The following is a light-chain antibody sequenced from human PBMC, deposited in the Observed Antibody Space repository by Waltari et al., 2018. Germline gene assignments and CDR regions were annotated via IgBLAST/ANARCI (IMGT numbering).Light chain of an antibody. CDR3: AAWDDSVNAWL. CDR1: SFNIGGNT. CDR2: NNN. V-gene: IGLV1-44*01. Sequence: QPVLIQPPSASGTLGQRVTISCSGSSFNIGGNTVNWYQQFPGAAPKVFIYNNNKRPARVPVRCSGSKSGTSASLSISGRQSEDDANYYCAAWDDSVNAWLFGWGAKLTVL. J-gene: IGLJ3*02.